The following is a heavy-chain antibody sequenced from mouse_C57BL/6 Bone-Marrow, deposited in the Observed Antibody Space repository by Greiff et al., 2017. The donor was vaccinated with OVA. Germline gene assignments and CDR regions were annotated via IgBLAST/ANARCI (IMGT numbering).Heavy chain of an antibody. CDR3: ARVDY. Sequence: QVQLQQPGAELVLPGASVKLSCKASGYTFTSYWMHWVKQRPGQGLEWIGEIDPSDSYTNYNQKFKGKSTLTVDKSSSTAYMQLSSLTSEDSAVYYCARVDYWGQGTTLTVSS. V-gene: IGHV1-69*01. J-gene: IGHJ2*01. CDR2: IDPSDSYT. CDR1: GYTFTSYW.